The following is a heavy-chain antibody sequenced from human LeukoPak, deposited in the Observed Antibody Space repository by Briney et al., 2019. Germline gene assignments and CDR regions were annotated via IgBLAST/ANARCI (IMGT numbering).Heavy chain of an antibody. CDR3: ARHEYSGSYYGLSWFDP. D-gene: IGHD1-26*01. Sequence: PSETLSLTCTVSGGSISSSGYYWGWIRQPPGKGLEWIASIYYSGSTYYNPSLKSRVTISADTSKNQLSLKLSSLTAADTAVYYCARHEYSGSYYGLSWFDPWGQGTLVTVSS. CDR1: GGSISSSGYY. CDR2: IYYSGST. V-gene: IGHV4-39*01. J-gene: IGHJ5*02.